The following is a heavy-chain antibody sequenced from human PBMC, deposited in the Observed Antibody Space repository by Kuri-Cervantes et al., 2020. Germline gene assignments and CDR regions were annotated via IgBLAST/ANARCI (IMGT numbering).Heavy chain of an antibody. Sequence: GGSLRLSCAASGFTFSTYNMNWVRQAPGKGLEWISYITDSSDAIYYADSVKGRFTISRDNAKNSLYLQMHSLRPEDTAVYYCTRGAMSGDSWGQGTLVTVSS. D-gene: IGHD3-10*01. V-gene: IGHV3-48*01. CDR2: ITDSSDAI. CDR1: GFTFSTYN. J-gene: IGHJ4*02. CDR3: TRGAMSGDS.